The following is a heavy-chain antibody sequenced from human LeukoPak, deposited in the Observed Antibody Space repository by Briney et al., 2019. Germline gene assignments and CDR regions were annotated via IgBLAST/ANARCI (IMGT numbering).Heavy chain of an antibody. J-gene: IGHJ4*02. D-gene: IGHD3-22*01. CDR3: ARDLPHYD. V-gene: IGHV3-66*01. Sequence: GGSLRLSCAASGFTVSSTYMSWVRQAPGKGLEWVSVLYSGGGTFYADSVRARFTISRDYSKNTLYLQMNALRAEDTAVYYCARDLPHYDWGQGTLVTVSS. CDR2: LYSGGGT. CDR1: GFTVSSTY.